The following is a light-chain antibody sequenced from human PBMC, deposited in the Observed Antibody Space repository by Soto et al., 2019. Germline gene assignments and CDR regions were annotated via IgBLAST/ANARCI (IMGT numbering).Light chain of an antibody. V-gene: IGKV1-33*01. J-gene: IGKJ5*01. CDR2: GAS. CDR1: QDINKN. Sequence: DIQMTQSPSSLSASVGGRCTITFRASQDINKNLIWYQQKPGKAPKLLIYGASDLEAGVPSRFSGSGSGTGFTFTISSLQPEDFATYYCQQYESLPLTFGQGTRLEIK. CDR3: QQYESLPLT.